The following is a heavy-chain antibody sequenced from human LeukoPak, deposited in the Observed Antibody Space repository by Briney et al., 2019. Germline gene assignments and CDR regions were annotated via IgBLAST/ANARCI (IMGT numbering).Heavy chain of an antibody. J-gene: IGHJ4*02. CDR1: GGSITISNYY. CDR3: ARHGSGWYTPGSPPKYYFDY. CDR2: TYYTGTT. Sequence: SETLSLTCTVSGGSITISNYYWAWIRQPPGKGLEWIGSTYYTGTTYYNPSLKSRVTILVDTSKNQFSLKLSSVTAADTAVYYCARHGSGWYTPGSPPKYYFDYWGQGTLVTVSS. V-gene: IGHV4-39*01. D-gene: IGHD6-19*01.